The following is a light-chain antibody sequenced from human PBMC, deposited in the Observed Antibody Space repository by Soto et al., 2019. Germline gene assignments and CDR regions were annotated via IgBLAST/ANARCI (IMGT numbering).Light chain of an antibody. CDR3: QHYNGYPLT. J-gene: IGKJ1*01. V-gene: IGKV1-5*03. CDR1: QSISSW. CDR2: KAS. Sequence: DIQMTQSPSTLSASIGDRVTITCRARQSISSWLAWYQQKPGKAPKLLIYKASSLQSGVPSRFSGSGSGTEFTLTISSLQPDDFATYYCQHYNGYPLTFGQGTKVEIK.